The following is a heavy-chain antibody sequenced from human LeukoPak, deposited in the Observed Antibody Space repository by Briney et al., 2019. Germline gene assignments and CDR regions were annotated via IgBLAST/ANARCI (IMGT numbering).Heavy chain of an antibody. D-gene: IGHD3-9*01. CDR3: AHGSTNIWLYYYDS. V-gene: IGHV2-5*02. Sequence: SGPTLVKPTQTLTLTCNFSGFSLTSDRLGVGWIRQPPGKALEWLAIIYWDDDKRYRQSLKNRLTITKDTSKNHVVLTMTNVDPVDTATYYCAHGSTNIWLYYYDSWGPGTLVTVSS. J-gene: IGHJ4*02. CDR2: IYWDDDK. CDR1: GFSLTSDRLG.